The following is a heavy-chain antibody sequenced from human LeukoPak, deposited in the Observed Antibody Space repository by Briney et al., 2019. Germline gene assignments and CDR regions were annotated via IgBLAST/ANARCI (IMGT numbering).Heavy chain of an antibody. D-gene: IGHD3-10*01. J-gene: IGHJ6*02. CDR2: ISAYNGNT. CDR3: ARAMVRGVNYYGMDV. Sequence: ASVKVSCKASGYTFTSYGISWVRQAPGQGLEWMGWISAYNGNTNYAQKLQGRVTMTTDTSTSTVYMELRSLRSDDTAVYYCARAMVRGVNYYGMDVWGRGTTVTVSS. CDR1: GYTFTSYG. V-gene: IGHV1-18*01.